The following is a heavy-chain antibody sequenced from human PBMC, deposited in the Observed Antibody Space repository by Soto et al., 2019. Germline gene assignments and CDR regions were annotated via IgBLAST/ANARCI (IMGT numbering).Heavy chain of an antibody. Sequence: KPSETLSLTCAVSGYSISSGYYWGWIRQPPGKGLEWIGSIYHSGSTYYNPSLKSRVTISVDTSKNQFSLKLSSVTAADTAVYYCARVGASNWFDPWGQGTLVTVSS. D-gene: IGHD1-26*01. J-gene: IGHJ5*02. CDR2: IYHSGST. V-gene: IGHV4-38-2*01. CDR1: GYSISSGYY. CDR3: ARVGASNWFDP.